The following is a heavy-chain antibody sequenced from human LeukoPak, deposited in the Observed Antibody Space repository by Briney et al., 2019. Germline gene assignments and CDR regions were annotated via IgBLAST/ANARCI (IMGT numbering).Heavy chain of an antibody. Sequence: GGSLRLSCAAAGFTFSSYGMHWVRQAPGKGLEWVAFIRYDGSNKYYADSVKGRFTISRDNSKNTLYLQMNSLRAEDTAVYYCAKDRSGSYSQGLDYWGQGTLVTVSS. CDR3: AKDRSGSYSQGLDY. CDR2: IRYDGSNK. D-gene: IGHD1-26*01. CDR1: GFTFSSYG. J-gene: IGHJ4*02. V-gene: IGHV3-30*02.